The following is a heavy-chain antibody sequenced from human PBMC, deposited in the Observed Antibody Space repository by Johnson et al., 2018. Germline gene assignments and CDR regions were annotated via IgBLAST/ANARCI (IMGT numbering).Heavy chain of an antibody. D-gene: IGHD6-19*01. CDR3: ARDPPPGIMIAVAGTWAFDI. V-gene: IGHV1-69*04. J-gene: IGHJ3*02. CDR1: GGTFSSYT. Sequence: QVQLVQSGAEVKKPGSSVKVSCKASGGTFSSYTISWVRQAPGQGLEWMGRIIPILGIANYAQKFQGRVTITADKSTDTAYMELRSLRSEDTAVYYCARDPPPGIMIAVAGTWAFDIWGQGTMVTVSS. CDR2: IIPILGIA.